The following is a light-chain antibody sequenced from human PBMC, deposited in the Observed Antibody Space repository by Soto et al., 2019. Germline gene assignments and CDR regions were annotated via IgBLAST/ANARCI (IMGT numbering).Light chain of an antibody. CDR3: QQYLPSSPRT. J-gene: IGKJ1*01. CDR2: GIS. V-gene: IGKV3-20*01. Sequence: EVVLTQSPGTLSLSPGERATLSCRASHTISSSYLAWYQQKPGQAPRLLMYGISRRATGIPDRFSGSGSGTDFSLTITRLAPEDFGVYCCQQYLPSSPRTFGQGTKVDIK. CDR1: HTISSSY.